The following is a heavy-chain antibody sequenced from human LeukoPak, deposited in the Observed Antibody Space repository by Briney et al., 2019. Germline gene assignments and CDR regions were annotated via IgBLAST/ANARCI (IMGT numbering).Heavy chain of an antibody. CDR2: IYYSGST. CDR3: ARAYYDSSGYYVDY. CDR1: GGSISSYY. D-gene: IGHD3-22*01. Sequence: SETLSLTCTVSGGSISSYYWSWIRQPPGKGLEWIGYIYYSGSTNYNPSLKSRVTISVDASKNQFSLKLSSVTAADTAVYYCARAYYDSSGYYVDYWGQGTLVTVSS. V-gene: IGHV4-59*01. J-gene: IGHJ4*02.